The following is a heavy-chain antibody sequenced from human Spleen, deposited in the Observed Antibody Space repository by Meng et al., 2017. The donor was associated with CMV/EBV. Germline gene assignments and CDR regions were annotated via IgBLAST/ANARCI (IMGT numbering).Heavy chain of an antibody. J-gene: IGHJ6*02. CDR3: AKATYYYESGGYYYDYYGMDV. Sequence: GGSLRLSCAASGFTFDDYTMHWVRQAPGKGLEWVSLISWDGGRTYYADSVKGRFTISRDNSKNSLYLQMNSLRAEDIALYYCAKATYYYESGGYYYDYYGMDVWGQGTTVTVSS. V-gene: IGHV3-43D*03. CDR1: GFTFDDYT. D-gene: IGHD3-22*01. CDR2: ISWDGGRT.